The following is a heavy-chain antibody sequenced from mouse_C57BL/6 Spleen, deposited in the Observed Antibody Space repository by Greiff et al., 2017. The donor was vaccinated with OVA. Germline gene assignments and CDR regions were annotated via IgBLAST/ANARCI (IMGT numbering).Heavy chain of an antibody. CDR2: IYPGSGNT. J-gene: IGHJ4*01. CDR3: ALTVVPYYYAMDY. Sequence: VQLQQSGAELVRPGASVKLSCKASGYTFTDYYINWVKQRPGQGLEWIARIYPGSGNTYYNEKFKGKATLTAEKSSSTAYMQLSSLTSEDSAVYFCALTVVPYYYAMDYWGQGTSVTVSS. D-gene: IGHD1-1*01. CDR1: GYTFTDYY. V-gene: IGHV1-76*01.